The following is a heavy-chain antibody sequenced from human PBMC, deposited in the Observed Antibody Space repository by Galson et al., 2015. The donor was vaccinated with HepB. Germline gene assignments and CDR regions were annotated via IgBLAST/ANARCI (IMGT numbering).Heavy chain of an antibody. V-gene: IGHV3-21*01. Sequence: SLRLSCAASGFTFSSYSMNWVRQAPGKGLEWVLSISSSSSYIYYADSVKGRFTISRDNAKNSLYLQMNSLRAEDTAVYYCARGVEMATSDFDYWGQGTLVTVSS. CDR2: ISSSSSYI. CDR1: GFTFSSYS. J-gene: IGHJ4*02. CDR3: ARGVEMATSDFDY. D-gene: IGHD5-24*01.